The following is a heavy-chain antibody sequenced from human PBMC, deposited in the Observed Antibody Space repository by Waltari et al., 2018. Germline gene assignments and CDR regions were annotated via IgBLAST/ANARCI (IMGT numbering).Heavy chain of an antibody. CDR1: GVSVSSVSSY. J-gene: IGHJ6*03. Sequence: QVQVQESGPGLVKPSETLSLTCSFSGVSVSSVSSYWTWIRRPPGKGLEWIGYIYIGWTIKYHPSLKSRVTMSLDTSKNEVSLRLSSVTADDTAVYYCARAVGSGDFYYMDVWGNGTTVTVSS. CDR2: IYIGWTI. D-gene: IGHD2-2*01. V-gene: IGHV4-61*01. CDR3: ARAVGSGDFYYMDV.